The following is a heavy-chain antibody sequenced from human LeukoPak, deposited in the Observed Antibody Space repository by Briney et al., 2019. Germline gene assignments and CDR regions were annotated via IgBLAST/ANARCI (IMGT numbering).Heavy chain of an antibody. CDR2: ISAYNGNT. D-gene: IGHD6-13*01. Sequence: GASVKVSCKASDYTFTSYGISWVRQAPGQGLEWMGWISAYNGNTNYAQKLQGRVTMTTDTSTSTAYMELRSLRSDDTAVYYCARATSGYNSSPPEDCWGQGTLVTVSS. V-gene: IGHV1-18*01. CDR3: ARATSGYNSSPPEDC. J-gene: IGHJ4*02. CDR1: DYTFTSYG.